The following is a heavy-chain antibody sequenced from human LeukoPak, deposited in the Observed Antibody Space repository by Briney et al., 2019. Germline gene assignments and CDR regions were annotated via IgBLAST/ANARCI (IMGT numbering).Heavy chain of an antibody. D-gene: IGHD1-1*01. V-gene: IGHV3-7*01. CDR2: IKEDGSEK. Sequence: PGPSLRLSCAASGLTFSKSWMSWVRQAPGQGLEWVAAIKEDGSEKNYVDSVKGRFTISRDNAKNSLYLQMNSLRAEDTAVYYCATYTNWVAGDVWGQGTSVSVSS. CDR1: GLTFSKSW. CDR3: ATYTNWVAGDV. J-gene: IGHJ6*02.